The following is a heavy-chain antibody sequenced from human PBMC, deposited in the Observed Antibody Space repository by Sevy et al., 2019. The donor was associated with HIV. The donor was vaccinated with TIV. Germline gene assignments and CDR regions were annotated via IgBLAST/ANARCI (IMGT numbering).Heavy chain of an antibody. CDR2: IYYNGHI. Sequence: SETLSLTCTVSGGSITSLYWNWIRQPPGKGLEWIANIYYNGHINYNPSLKSRVTLSPDTSKNQFSLRQSSVTAADTAMYYCAGENAWGRGYSWGQGTLVTVSS. J-gene: IGHJ4*02. CDR1: GGSITSLY. D-gene: IGHD1-26*01. CDR3: AGENAWGRGYS. V-gene: IGHV4-59*08.